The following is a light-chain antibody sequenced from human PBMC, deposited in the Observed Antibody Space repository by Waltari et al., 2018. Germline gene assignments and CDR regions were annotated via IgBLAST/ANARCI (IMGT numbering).Light chain of an antibody. CDR3: VMYMGSGIWV. V-gene: IGLV8-61*01. CDR1: SGSVSITSY. J-gene: IGLJ3*02. CDR2: KGI. Sequence: QTVVTQEPSLSVSPGGTVTLTCALSSGSVSITSYPSWYQQSPGQPPRTLVYKGITRSSGVPDRFSGSILGNKAALTITGAQADDESDYYCVMYMGSGIWVFGGGTKLTVL.